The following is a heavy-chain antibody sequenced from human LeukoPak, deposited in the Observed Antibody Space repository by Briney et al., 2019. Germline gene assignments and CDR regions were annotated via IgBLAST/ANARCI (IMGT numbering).Heavy chain of an antibody. Sequence: GGSLRLSCAASGFTFSNAWMNWVRQAPGKGLEWVGRIYRKSDGGTTEHAAPVKGRFTISRDDSKNSFYLQMNSLKSEDTAVYYCARGSNSYDSSDFDHWGQVTLVTVSS. V-gene: IGHV3-15*01. J-gene: IGHJ4*02. CDR2: IYRKSDGGTT. CDR3: ARGSNSYDSSDFDH. CDR1: GFTFSNAW. D-gene: IGHD3-22*01.